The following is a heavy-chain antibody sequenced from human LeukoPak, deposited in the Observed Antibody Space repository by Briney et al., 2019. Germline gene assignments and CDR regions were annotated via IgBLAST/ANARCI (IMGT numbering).Heavy chain of an antibody. CDR3: GRDFRDSLDY. J-gene: IGHJ4*02. V-gene: IGHV1-2*02. CDR2: INPNSGGT. Sequence: ASVTVSCKASGYTFTGYYMHWARHAPGQGLEWIRWINPNSGGTNFAQKFQGRVTMTRDTSISTAYMELSRLRSDDTTVYYCGRDFRDSLDYWGQGTLVTVSS. CDR1: GYTFTGYY.